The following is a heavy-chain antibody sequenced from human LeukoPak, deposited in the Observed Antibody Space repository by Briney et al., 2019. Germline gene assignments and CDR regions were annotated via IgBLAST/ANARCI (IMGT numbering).Heavy chain of an antibody. CDR1: GFTFSSYW. D-gene: IGHD3-22*01. CDR2: IKQDGGDK. Sequence: GGSLRLFCAASGFTFSSYWMSWVRQAPGKGLEWVANIKQDGGDKYYVDSVKGRFTISRDNAKNSLYLQMNSLRAEDTAVYYCAIMHGYYDGTGYWVQWGQGTLVTVSS. CDR3: AIMHGYYDGTGYWVQ. V-gene: IGHV3-7*01. J-gene: IGHJ1*01.